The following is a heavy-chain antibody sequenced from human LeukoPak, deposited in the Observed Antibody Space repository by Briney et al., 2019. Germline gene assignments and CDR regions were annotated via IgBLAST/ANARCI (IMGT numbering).Heavy chain of an antibody. Sequence: PSETLSLTCTVSGGSISSYYWSWIRQPPGKGLEWIGYIYYSGSTNYNPSLKSRVTISVDTSKNQFSLKLSSVTAADTAVYYCARADKPYYYYGMDVWGQGTTVTVSS. CDR3: ARADKPYYYYGMDV. CDR2: IYYSGST. CDR1: GGSISSYY. D-gene: IGHD3-22*01. J-gene: IGHJ6*02. V-gene: IGHV4-59*01.